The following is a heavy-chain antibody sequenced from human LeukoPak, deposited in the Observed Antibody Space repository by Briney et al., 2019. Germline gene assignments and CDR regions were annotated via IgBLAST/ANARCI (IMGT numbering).Heavy chain of an antibody. CDR1: GGSFSGYY. CDR3: ARHFSSDSGWYFHFDY. D-gene: IGHD6-19*01. CDR2: INHSGST. J-gene: IGHJ4*02. V-gene: IGHV4-34*01. Sequence: SETLSLTCAVYGGSFSGYYWSWIRQPPGKGLEWIGEINHSGSTNYNPSLKSRVTISVDTSKNQFSLKLSSVTAADTAVYYCARHFSSDSGWYFHFDYWGQGTLVTVSS.